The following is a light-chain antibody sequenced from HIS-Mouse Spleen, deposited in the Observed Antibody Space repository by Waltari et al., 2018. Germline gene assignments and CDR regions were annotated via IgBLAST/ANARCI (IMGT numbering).Light chain of an antibody. Sequence: QSALTQPPSASGSPGQSVTIPCTGTSSDVGGYNYVPWYQQHPGKAPKLMIYEVSKRPSGVPDRFSGSKSGNTASLTVSGLQAEDEADYYCSSYAGSNNFVFGGGTKLTVL. CDR3: SSYAGSNNFV. V-gene: IGLV2-8*01. CDR2: EVS. CDR1: SSDVGGYNY. J-gene: IGLJ3*02.